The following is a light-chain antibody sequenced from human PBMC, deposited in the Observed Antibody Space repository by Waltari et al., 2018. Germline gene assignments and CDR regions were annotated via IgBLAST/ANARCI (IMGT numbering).Light chain of an antibody. J-gene: IGKJ4*01. V-gene: IGKV3-20*01. Sequence: EIVLTQSPGTLSLSPGERATISCRASQSVSSIYLAWYQQKPGQDPSLLIYGASSRATGIPDRFSGSGSGTDFTLTINRLEPEDSAVYYCQKYGSSPPLTFGGGTKVEIK. CDR1: QSVSSIY. CDR2: GAS. CDR3: QKYGSSPPLT.